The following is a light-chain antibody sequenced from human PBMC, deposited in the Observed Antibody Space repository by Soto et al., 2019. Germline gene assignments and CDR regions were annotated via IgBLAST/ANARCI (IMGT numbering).Light chain of an antibody. CDR1: SSNIGAGYD. CDR3: QSYENNLVV. CDR2: GNI. Sequence: QSLLTQPPSVSGAPGQRVTISCTGSSSNIGAGYDVHWYRQLPGTAPTVLIYGNINRPSGVPDRFSASKSGTSASLAITGLQAEDEADYYCQSYENNLVVFGGGTKLTVL. J-gene: IGLJ2*01. V-gene: IGLV1-40*01.